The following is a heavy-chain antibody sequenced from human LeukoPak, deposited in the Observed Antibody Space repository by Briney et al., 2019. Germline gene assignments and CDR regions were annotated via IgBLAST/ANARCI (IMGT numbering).Heavy chain of an antibody. CDR2: IHHSGST. CDR1: GYSISSGYY. Sequence: PSETLSLTCTVSGYSISSGYYWGWIRQPPGKGLEWIGSIHHSGSTYYNPSLKSRVTKSVDTSKNQFSLKLHSVTAADTAVYYCARGVDGNGYFDYWGQGTLVTVS. V-gene: IGHV4-38-2*02. CDR3: ARGVDGNGYFDY. D-gene: IGHD2-8*01. J-gene: IGHJ4*02.